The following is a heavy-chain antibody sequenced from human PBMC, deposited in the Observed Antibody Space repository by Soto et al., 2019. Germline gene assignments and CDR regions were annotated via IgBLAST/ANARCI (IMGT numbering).Heavy chain of an antibody. D-gene: IGHD2-15*01. V-gene: IGHV1-8*01. CDR2: MNPNSGNT. Sequence: QVPLVQSGAEVKKPGASVKVSCKASGYTFTSYDINWVRQATGQGLEWMGWMNPNSGNTGYAQKFLGRVTMTRNTSISTAYMELSSLRAEDTAVYYCALDCSGGSCYHRGDEYWGQGALVTVAS. J-gene: IGHJ4*02. CDR1: GYTFTSYD. CDR3: ALDCSGGSCYHRGDEY.